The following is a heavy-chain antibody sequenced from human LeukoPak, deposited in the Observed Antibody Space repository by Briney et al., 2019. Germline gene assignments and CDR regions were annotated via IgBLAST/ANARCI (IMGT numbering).Heavy chain of an antibody. CDR3: ARLDEGILTGYYGFPEPYFQH. V-gene: IGHV4-61*05. CDR1: GGSISSSSYY. D-gene: IGHD3-9*01. Sequence: SETLSLTCTVSGGSISSSSYYWGWIRQPPGKGLEWIGYIYYSGSTNYNPSLKSRVTISVDTSKNQFSLKLSSVTAADTAVYYCARLDEGILTGYYGFPEPYFQHWGQGTLVTVSS. J-gene: IGHJ1*01. CDR2: IYYSGST.